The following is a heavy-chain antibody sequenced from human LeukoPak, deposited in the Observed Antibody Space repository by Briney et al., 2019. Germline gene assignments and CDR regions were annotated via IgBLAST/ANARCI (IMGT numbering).Heavy chain of an antibody. Sequence: PSETLSLTRTVSGGSISSGGYYWSWIRQPPGKGLEWIGYIYHSGSTYYNPSLKSRVTISVDRSKNQFSLKLSSVTAADTAVYYCARAMGGLFDYWGQGTLVTVSS. CDR3: ARAMGGLFDY. CDR1: GGSISSGGYY. V-gene: IGHV4-30-2*01. CDR2: IYHSGST. D-gene: IGHD3-16*01. J-gene: IGHJ4*02.